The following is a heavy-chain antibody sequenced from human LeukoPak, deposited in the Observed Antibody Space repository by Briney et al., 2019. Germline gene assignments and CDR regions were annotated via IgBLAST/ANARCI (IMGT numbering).Heavy chain of an antibody. J-gene: IGHJ3*02. CDR3: ARRIAARADAFDI. D-gene: IGHD6-6*01. V-gene: IGHV1-69*05. CDR1: GGTFSSYA. Sequence: ASVKVSSKASGGTFSSYAISWVRQAPGQGLEWMGGIIPIFGTANYAQKFQGRVTITTDESTSTAYMELSSLRSEDTAVYYCARRIAARADAFDIWGQGTMVTVSS. CDR2: IIPIFGTA.